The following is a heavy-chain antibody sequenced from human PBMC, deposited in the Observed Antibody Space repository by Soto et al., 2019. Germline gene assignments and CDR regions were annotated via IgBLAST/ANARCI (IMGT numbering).Heavy chain of an antibody. CDR3: ARVPLYYDVWSGHYFYGMDV. CDR1: GGSFSGYS. D-gene: IGHD3-3*01. J-gene: IGHJ6*02. V-gene: IGHV4-34*01. Sequence: PSETLSLTCAVYGGSFSGYSWSWIRQPPGKGLDWIGEINHSGSTNYNPSLKSRDTISVDTAKNQFSLKLSSVTAADTAVYYCARVPLYYDVWSGHYFYGMDVWGQGTTVTVSS. CDR2: INHSGST.